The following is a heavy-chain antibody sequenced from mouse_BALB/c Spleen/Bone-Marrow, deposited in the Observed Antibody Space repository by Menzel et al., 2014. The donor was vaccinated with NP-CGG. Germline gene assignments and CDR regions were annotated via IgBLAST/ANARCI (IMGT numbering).Heavy chain of an antibody. J-gene: IGHJ4*01. V-gene: IGHV1-82*01. CDR1: GYAFSYSW. CDR3: AGSDGYRAMDY. CDR2: IYPGDGDT. Sequence: VQLQESGPELVKPGASVKISCKASGYAFSYSWMNWVKQRPGQGLEWIGRIYPGDGDTYYNGKFKGRATLTADKSSSTAYMQLSSLTSVDSAVYFCAGSDGYRAMDYWGQGSSVTVSS. D-gene: IGHD2-3*01.